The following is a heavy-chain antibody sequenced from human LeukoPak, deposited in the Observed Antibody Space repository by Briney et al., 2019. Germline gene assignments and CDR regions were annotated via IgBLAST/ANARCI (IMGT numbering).Heavy chain of an antibody. D-gene: IGHD4-23*01. CDR1: GGSISSYY. CDR3: ASLGSDDYGGINWFDP. Sequence: SETLSLTCTVSGGSISSYYWSWIRQPPGKGLEWIGYIYYSGSTNYSPSLKSRVTISVDTSKNQFSLKLSSVTAADTAVYYCASLGSDDYGGINWFDPWGQGTLVTVSS. V-gene: IGHV4-59*12. J-gene: IGHJ5*02. CDR2: IYYSGST.